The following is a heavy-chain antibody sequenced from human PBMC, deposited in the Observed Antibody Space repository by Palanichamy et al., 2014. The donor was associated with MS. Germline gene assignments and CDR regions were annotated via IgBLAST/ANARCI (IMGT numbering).Heavy chain of an antibody. Sequence: QITLKESGPTLVKPTQTLTLTCTFSGFSISTNGVGVGWIRQPPGKALEWLALIFWDDDTRYSPSLRSRLTITKDTSKNQVVLTMTNMDPVDTATYYCAHRRPRSPVQGVVTSFGPWGQGTLVTVSS. V-gene: IGHV2-5*02. CDR2: IFWDDDT. D-gene: IGHD3-10*01. J-gene: IGHJ5*02. CDR3: AHRRPRSPVQGVVTSFGP. CDR1: GFSISTNGVG.